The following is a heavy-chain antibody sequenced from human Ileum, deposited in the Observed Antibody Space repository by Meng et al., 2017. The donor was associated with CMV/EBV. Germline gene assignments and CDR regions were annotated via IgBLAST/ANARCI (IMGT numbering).Heavy chain of an antibody. CDR1: IRSGGYY. V-gene: IGHV4-30-4*01. J-gene: IGHJ4*02. D-gene: IGHD3-22*01. CDR3: ARGAYYYDSSGYWVAFDY. Sequence: IRSGGYYWRWIRQPPGKGMEWIGYIYYSGSTYYNPSLKSRVTISVDTSKNQFSLKLSSVTAADTAVYYCARGAYYYDSSGYWVAFDYWGQGTLVTVSS. CDR2: IYYSGST.